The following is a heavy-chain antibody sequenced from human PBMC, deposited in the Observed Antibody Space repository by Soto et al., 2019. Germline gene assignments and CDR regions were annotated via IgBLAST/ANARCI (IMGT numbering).Heavy chain of an antibody. J-gene: IGHJ4*02. D-gene: IGHD3-3*01. CDR2: ISAYNGNT. CDR1: GYTFTSYG. V-gene: IGHV1-18*01. CDR3: AREVGVLRFLEWLYYFDY. Sequence: AASVKVSCKASGYTFTSYGISWVRQAPGQGLEWMGWISAYNGNTNYAQKLQGRVTMTTDTSTSTAYMELRSLRSDDTAVYYCAREVGVLRFLEWLYYFDYWGQGTLVTVSS.